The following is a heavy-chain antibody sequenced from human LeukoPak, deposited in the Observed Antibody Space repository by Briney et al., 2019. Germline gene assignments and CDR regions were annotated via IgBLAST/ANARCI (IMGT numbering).Heavy chain of an antibody. CDR3: ARQRDYYGSGSYYKEEYNWFDP. J-gene: IGHJ5*02. CDR2: IYPGDSDT. Sequence: GESLKISCKGSGYSFTGYWIGWVRQMPGKGLEWMGIIYPGDSDTRYSPSFQGQVTISADKSISTAYLQWSSLKASDTAMYYCARQRDYYGSGSYYKEEYNWFDPWGQGTLVTVSS. V-gene: IGHV5-51*01. D-gene: IGHD3-10*01. CDR1: GYSFTGYW.